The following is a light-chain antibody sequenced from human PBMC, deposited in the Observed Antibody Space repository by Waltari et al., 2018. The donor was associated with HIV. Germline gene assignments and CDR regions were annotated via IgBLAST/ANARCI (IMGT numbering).Light chain of an antibody. Sequence: SYVLPQPPSVSVAPGQTARITCGGNKIGSKSVHWYQQKTGQAPVLVVYDDSDRPSGIPERFSGSNSGNTATLTISRVEAGDEADYYCQVWDSSSDHVVFGGGTKLTVL. J-gene: IGLJ2*01. CDR3: QVWDSSSDHVV. CDR1: KIGSKS. CDR2: DDS. V-gene: IGLV3-21*02.